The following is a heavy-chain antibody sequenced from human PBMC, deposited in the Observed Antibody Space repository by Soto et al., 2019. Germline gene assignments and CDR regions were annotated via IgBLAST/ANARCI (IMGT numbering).Heavy chain of an antibody. CDR1: GFTFSTYS. D-gene: IGHD5-12*01. V-gene: IGHV3-48*01. J-gene: IGHJ6*02. Sequence: GGSLRLSCGASGFTFSTYSMNWVRQAPGKGLEWISYITKSSKTIYYADSVKGRFTISRDNAKNSLYLQMNSLRAEDTAVYYCTRDHGYGYGMDVWGQGTTVTVSS. CDR3: TRDHGYGYGMDV. CDR2: ITKSSKTI.